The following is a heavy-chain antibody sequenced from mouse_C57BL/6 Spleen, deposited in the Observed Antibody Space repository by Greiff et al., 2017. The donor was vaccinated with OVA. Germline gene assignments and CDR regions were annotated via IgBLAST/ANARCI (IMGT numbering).Heavy chain of an antibody. V-gene: IGHV2-6-1*01. CDR3: ARHAPTVYYYAMDY. CDR2: IWSDGST. CDR1: GFSLTSYG. Sequence: QVQLKESGPGLVAPSQSLSITCTVSGFSLTSYGVHWVRQPPGKGLEWLVVIWSDGSTTYNSALKSRLSISNDNSKSQVFLKMNSLQTDDTAMYYCARHAPTVYYYAMDYWGQGTSVTVSS. J-gene: IGHJ4*01.